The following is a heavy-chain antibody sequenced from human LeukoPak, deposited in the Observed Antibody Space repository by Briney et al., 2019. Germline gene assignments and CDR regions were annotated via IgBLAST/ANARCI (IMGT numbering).Heavy chain of an antibody. J-gene: IGHJ4*02. D-gene: IGHD3-16*01. CDR1: GFTFSSYS. Sequence: PGGSLRLSCAASGFTFSSYSMNWVRQAPGKGREWVSYISSFSGTIYYADSVKGRFTISRDNAKNSLYLQMNSLRAEDTAVYYCARDQGGEQSYWGQGTLVTVSS. CDR2: ISSFSGTI. V-gene: IGHV3-48*01. CDR3: ARDQGGEQSY.